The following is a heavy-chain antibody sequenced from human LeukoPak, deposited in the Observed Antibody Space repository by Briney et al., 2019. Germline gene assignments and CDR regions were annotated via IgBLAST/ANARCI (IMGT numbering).Heavy chain of an antibody. D-gene: IGHD3-16*02. V-gene: IGHV3-30*18. CDR3: AKDPTGRYVWGSYRPYNWFDP. J-gene: IGHJ5*02. Sequence: GGSLRLSCAASGFAFSSYGMHWVRQAPGKGLEWVAVISYDGSNKYYADSVKGRFTISRDNSKNTLYLQMNSLRAEDTAVYYCAKDPTGRYVWGSYRPYNWFDPWGQGTLVTVSS. CDR2: ISYDGSNK. CDR1: GFAFSSYG.